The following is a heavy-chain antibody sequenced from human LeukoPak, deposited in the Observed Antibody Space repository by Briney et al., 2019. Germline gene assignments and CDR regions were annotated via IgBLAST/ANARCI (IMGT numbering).Heavy chain of an antibody. D-gene: IGHD2-2*01. CDR3: AREGAYCSSTSCHIQNWFDP. CDR1: SYTFTSYA. Sequence: ASVKVSCKASSYTFTSYAFRWVRQAPGQGLEWMGWISAYNGNTNYAQKFQGRVTMTTDTSTSTAYMELRSLRSDDTAVYYCAREGAYCSSTSCHIQNWFDPWGQGTLVTVSS. V-gene: IGHV1-18*01. J-gene: IGHJ5*02. CDR2: ISAYNGNT.